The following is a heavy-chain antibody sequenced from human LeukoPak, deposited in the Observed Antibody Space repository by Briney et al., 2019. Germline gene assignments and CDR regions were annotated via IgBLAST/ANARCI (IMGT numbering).Heavy chain of an antibody. V-gene: IGHV3-21*01. CDR1: GFTLSSYS. Sequence: PGGSLRLSCAASGFTLSSYSMNWVRQAPGKGLEWVSSISSSSSYIYYADSVKGRFTISRDNAKNSLYLQMNSLRAEDTAVYYCARDLDGDYVMGYWGQGTLVTVSS. CDR2: ISSSSSYI. D-gene: IGHD4-17*01. J-gene: IGHJ4*02. CDR3: ARDLDGDYVMGY.